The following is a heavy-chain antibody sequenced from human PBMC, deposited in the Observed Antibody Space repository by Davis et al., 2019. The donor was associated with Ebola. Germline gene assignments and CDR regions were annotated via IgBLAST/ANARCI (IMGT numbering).Heavy chain of an antibody. D-gene: IGHD3-22*01. CDR2: IYYSGST. CDR1: GGSISSYY. V-gene: IGHV4-59*08. J-gene: IGHJ6*02. Sequence: MPSETLSLTCTVSGGSISSYYWSWIRQPPGKGLEWIGYIYYSGSTNYNPSLKSRVTISVDTSKNQFSLKLSSVTAADTAVYYCARSGAPYYDSSGYYYYYAMDVWGQGTTVTVSS. CDR3: ARSGAPYYDSSGYYYYYAMDV.